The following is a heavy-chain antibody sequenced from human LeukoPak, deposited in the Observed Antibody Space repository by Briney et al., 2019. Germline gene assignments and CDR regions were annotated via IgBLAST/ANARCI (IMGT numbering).Heavy chain of an antibody. D-gene: IGHD2-15*01. CDR1: GFTFSSYA. J-gene: IGHJ4*02. Sequence: GGSLRLSCAASGFTFSSYAMHWVRQAPGKGLEWVAVISYDGSNKYYADSVKGRFTISRDNSKNTLYLQMNSLRAEDTAVYYCARARRSGPTMSPFDYWGQGTLDTVSS. CDR3: ARARRSGPTMSPFDY. V-gene: IGHV3-30-3*01. CDR2: ISYDGSNK.